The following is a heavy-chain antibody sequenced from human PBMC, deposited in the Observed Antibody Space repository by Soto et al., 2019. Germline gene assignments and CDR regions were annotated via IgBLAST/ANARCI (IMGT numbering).Heavy chain of an antibody. D-gene: IGHD2-15*01. CDR3: VRDIGGSGWFAP. Sequence: SETLSLTCTVSCGSINNYYCSWIRQAAGKGLEWIGRIYSSGTTNYNPSLKSRVTMSVDMSKSQFSLTLRSMTAADTAVYYCVRDIGGSGWFAPWGQGTLVTVSS. J-gene: IGHJ5*02. V-gene: IGHV4-4*07. CDR1: CGSINNYY. CDR2: IYSSGTT.